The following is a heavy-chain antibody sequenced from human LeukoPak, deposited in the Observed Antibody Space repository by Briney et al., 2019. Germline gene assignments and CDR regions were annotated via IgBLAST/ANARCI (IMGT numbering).Heavy chain of an antibody. CDR1: GFSFSTYE. Sequence: RGSLRLSCAASGFSFSTYEMNWVRQAPGKGLEWVSYIVSSGSTIYYADSAKGRFTISRDNAKNSLFLQMNSLRAEDTAVYYCARGGYCSGGICYYLNAFDIWGQGTKVTVSS. V-gene: IGHV3-48*03. CDR3: ARGGYCSGGICYYLNAFDI. J-gene: IGHJ3*02. CDR2: IVSSGSTI. D-gene: IGHD2-15*01.